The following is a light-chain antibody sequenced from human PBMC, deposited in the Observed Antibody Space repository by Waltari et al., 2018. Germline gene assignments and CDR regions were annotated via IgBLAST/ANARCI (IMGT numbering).Light chain of an antibody. J-gene: IGLJ2*01. Sequence: SYELTLPPSVSVAPGQTAGITCGGDDIGCKSAHWSPQKAGPAPGLVVRDDCDRPSGIPERLSGSNSGNTATLTISRVEAGDEADFYCQVWDSGSGHPHVVFGGGTRLTVL. CDR1: DIGCKS. CDR3: QVWDSGSGHPHVV. V-gene: IGLV3-21*02. CDR2: DDC.